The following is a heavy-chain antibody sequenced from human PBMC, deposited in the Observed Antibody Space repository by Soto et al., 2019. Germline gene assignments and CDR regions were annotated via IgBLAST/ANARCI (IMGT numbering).Heavy chain of an antibody. J-gene: IGHJ3*02. V-gene: IGHV4-4*02. D-gene: IGHD3-10*01. CDR1: NASISSRKW. CDR2: IYHSGSI. CDR3: ASKFGELLAAAFDI. Sequence: QVQLQESGPGLVKPSGTLSLTCTVSNASISSRKWWTWVRQTPGKGLEWIGEIYHSGSINHNPSLKSRFTMSVYKSNNQFSLKMTSVTAANTAVYYCASKFGELLAAAFDIWGQGTVVTVSS.